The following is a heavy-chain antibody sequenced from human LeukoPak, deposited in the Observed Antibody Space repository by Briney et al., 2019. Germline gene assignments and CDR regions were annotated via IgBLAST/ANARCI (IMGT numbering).Heavy chain of an antibody. CDR2: IYYSGST. Sequence: SETLSLTCTVSGGSISSSSYYWGWIRQPPGKGLEWFGSIYYSGSTYYNPSLKSRVTISADTSKNQFSLKLTSVTAADTAVYYCARQRNYVSGAEYFEHWGQGTLVTVSS. D-gene: IGHD3-16*01. V-gene: IGHV4-39*01. CDR1: GGSISSSSYY. CDR3: ARQRNYVSGAEYFEH. J-gene: IGHJ1*01.